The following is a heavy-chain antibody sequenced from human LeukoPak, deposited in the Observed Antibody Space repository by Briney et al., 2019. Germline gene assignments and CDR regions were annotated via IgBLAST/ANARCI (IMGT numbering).Heavy chain of an antibody. Sequence: TGGSLRLSCVVSGVTFSNAWMSWVRQAPGKGLEWVGRITSKTDGGTTDYAAPVKGRFTISRDDSKNTLYLQMNSLKTEDAAVYCCIRFLEWLDAFDIWGQGTMVTVSS. V-gene: IGHV3-15*01. J-gene: IGHJ3*02. CDR3: IRFLEWLDAFDI. CDR2: ITSKTDGGTT. D-gene: IGHD3-3*01. CDR1: GVTFSNAW.